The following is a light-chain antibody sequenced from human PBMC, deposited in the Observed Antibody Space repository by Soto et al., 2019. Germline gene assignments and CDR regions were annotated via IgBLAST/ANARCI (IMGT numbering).Light chain of an antibody. Sequence: EIVLTQSPGTLSLSPGERATLSCRASQSISINYLAWYQQKPGQAPRLLIYGASTRATGIPDRFSGRGSGTDFTLIISRLEPKDCAVYYCQQHGSSPRVTFGPGTKVDIK. CDR1: QSISINY. CDR3: QQHGSSPRVT. J-gene: IGKJ3*01. CDR2: GAS. V-gene: IGKV3-20*01.